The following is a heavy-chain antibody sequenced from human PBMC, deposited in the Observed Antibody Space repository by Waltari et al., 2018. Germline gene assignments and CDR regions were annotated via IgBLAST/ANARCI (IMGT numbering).Heavy chain of an antibody. D-gene: IGHD6-19*01. CDR3: ARAPHSSGDAFDI. CDR2: IIPILGIA. Sequence: QVQLVQSGAEVKKPGSSVKVSCKASGGTFSSYTISWVRQAPGQVLEWMGRIIPILGIANYAQKFQGRVTITADKSTSTAYMELSSLRSEDTAVYYCARAPHSSGDAFDIWGQGTMVTVSS. CDR1: GGTFSSYT. V-gene: IGHV1-69*02. J-gene: IGHJ3*02.